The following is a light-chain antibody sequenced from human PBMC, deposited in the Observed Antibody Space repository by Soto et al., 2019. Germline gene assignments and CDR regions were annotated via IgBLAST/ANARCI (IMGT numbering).Light chain of an antibody. V-gene: IGKV3-20*01. CDR3: QQYGSSPLST. CDR2: GAS. J-gene: IGKJ2*01. Sequence: EIVLTQSPGTLSLSPGERATLSCRTSQSVSSSYLAWYQQKPGQAPRLLIYGASSRATGIPDRFSGRGSGTYFTLTSSRLEPEYFAVYYCQQYGSSPLSTFGQGTKLEIK. CDR1: QSVSSSY.